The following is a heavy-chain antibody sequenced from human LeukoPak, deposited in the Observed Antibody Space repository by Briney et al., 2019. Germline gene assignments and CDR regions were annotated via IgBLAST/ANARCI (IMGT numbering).Heavy chain of an antibody. CDR1: GGSISSGDYY. CDR2: IYYSGNT. CDR3: ARERKITMVRGVIIKGNWFDP. Sequence: SQTLSLTCTVSGGSISSGDYYWSWIRQPPGKGLEWIGYIYYSGNTYYSPSLKSRVTISVDTSKNQLSLKLSSVTAADTAVYYCARERKITMVRGVIIKGNWFDPWGQGTLVTVSS. V-gene: IGHV4-30-4*01. D-gene: IGHD3-10*01. J-gene: IGHJ5*02.